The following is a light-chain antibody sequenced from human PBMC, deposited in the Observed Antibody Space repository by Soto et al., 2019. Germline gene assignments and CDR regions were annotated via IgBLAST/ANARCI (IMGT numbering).Light chain of an antibody. V-gene: IGKV1-5*03. CDR2: KAS. CDR3: QQYNSYSYT. J-gene: IGKJ2*01. CDR1: QSISTW. Sequence: DIQMTQSPSTLSASVGDRVTITCRASQSISTWLAWYQQKPGKAPKLLIYKASSLQSGVPSRFSGSGSGTAFTLTISSLQPDDFATYYCQQYNSYSYTFAQGTKLEI.